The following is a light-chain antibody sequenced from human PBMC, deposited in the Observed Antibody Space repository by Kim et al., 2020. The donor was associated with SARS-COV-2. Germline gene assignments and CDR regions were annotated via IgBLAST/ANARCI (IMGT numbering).Light chain of an antibody. CDR1: QSSYSS. J-gene: IGKJ2*01. CDR2: AAS. Sequence: SVGDRVTITCRASQSSYSSFNWYHQNKPGEAPKLLIYAASTLQRGVPSRFSGSGSGTDFTLTISGLQPEDFGTYYCQQSYITPYTFGQGTKLEI. V-gene: IGKV1-39*01. CDR3: QQSYITPYT.